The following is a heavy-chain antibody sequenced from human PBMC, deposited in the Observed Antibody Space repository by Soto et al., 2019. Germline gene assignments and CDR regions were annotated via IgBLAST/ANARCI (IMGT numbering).Heavy chain of an antibody. J-gene: IGHJ4*02. CDR3: ARDIGAGTGRDY. CDR1: GGSISSGGYY. Sequence: SETLSLTCTVSGGSISSGGYYWSWIRQHPGKGLEWIGYIYYSGSTYYNPSLKSRVTISVDTSKNQFSLKLSSVTAADTAVYYCARDIGAGTGRDYWGQGTLVTVSS. CDR2: IYYSGST. D-gene: IGHD6-19*01. V-gene: IGHV4-31*03.